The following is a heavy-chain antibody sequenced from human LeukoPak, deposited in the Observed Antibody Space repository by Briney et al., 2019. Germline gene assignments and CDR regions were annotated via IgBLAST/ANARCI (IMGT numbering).Heavy chain of an antibody. CDR2: ISYDGSNK. V-gene: IGHV3-30-3*01. CDR1: GFTFSSYA. J-gene: IGHJ4*02. Sequence: GGSLRLSCAASGFTFSSYAMHWVRQAPGKGLEWVAVISYDGSNKYYADSVKGRFTISRDNSKNTLYLQMNSLRAVDTAVYYCAGHYYDSSGYSYWGQGTLVTVSS. D-gene: IGHD3-22*01. CDR3: AGHYYDSSGYSY.